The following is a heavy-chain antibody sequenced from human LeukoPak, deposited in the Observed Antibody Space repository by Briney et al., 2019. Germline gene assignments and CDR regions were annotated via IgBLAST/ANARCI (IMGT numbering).Heavy chain of an antibody. V-gene: IGHV3-73*01. J-gene: IGHJ4*02. CDR1: GFTFSSYS. D-gene: IGHD1-26*01. CDR2: IRSKANSYAT. CDR3: TSRVRSYDY. Sequence: GGSLRLSCAASGFTFSSYSMNWVRQAPGKGLEWVGRIRSKANSYATAYAASVKGRFTISRDDSKNTAYLQMNSLKTEDTAVYYCTSRVRSYDYWGQGTLVTVSS.